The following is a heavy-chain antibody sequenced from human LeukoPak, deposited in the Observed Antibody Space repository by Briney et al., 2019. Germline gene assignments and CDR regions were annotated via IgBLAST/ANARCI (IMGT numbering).Heavy chain of an antibody. CDR1: GFTFSSYS. J-gene: IGHJ4*02. CDR2: ISSSSSYI. CDR3: ATYDYSNYVAFDY. D-gene: IGHD4-11*01. V-gene: IGHV3-21*01. Sequence: GGSLRLSCAASGFTFSSYSMNWVRQAPGKGLEWVSSISSSSSYIYYADSVKGRFTISRDNAKNSLYLQMSSLRAEDTAVYYCATYDYSNYVAFDYWGQGTLVTVSS.